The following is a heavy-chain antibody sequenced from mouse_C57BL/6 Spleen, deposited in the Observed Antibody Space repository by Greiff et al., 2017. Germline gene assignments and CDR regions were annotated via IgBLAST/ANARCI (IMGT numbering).Heavy chain of an antibody. Sequence: EVKLVESGGGLVKPGGSLKLSCAASGFTFSSYAMSWVRQTPEKRLEWVATISDGGSYTYYPDNVKGRFTISRDNAKNNLYLQMSHLKSEDTAMYYCAREDQYYFDYWGQGTTLTVSS. V-gene: IGHV5-4*01. CDR2: ISDGGSYT. CDR3: AREDQYYFDY. CDR1: GFTFSSYA. J-gene: IGHJ2*01.